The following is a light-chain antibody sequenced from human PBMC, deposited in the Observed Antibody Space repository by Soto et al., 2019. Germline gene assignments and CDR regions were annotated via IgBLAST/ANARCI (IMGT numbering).Light chain of an antibody. V-gene: IGKV3-15*01. J-gene: IGKJ2*01. CDR3: QQYNTWPPRYT. CDR2: GAS. CDR1: QSVGSY. Sequence: EIVMTQSPATLSVSPGGRATLSCRASQSVGSYLAWYQQRPGQRPRLLFYGASTRATGIPARFSGSGSGTESSLTITSLQSEDFAVYYCQQYNTWPPRYTFGQGTKLEIK.